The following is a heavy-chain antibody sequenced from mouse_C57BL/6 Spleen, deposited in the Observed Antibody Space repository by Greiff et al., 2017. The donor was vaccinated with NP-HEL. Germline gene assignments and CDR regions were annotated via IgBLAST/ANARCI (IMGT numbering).Heavy chain of an antibody. CDR3: AREQLRLMMDY. V-gene: IGHV1-9*01. J-gene: IGHJ4*01. Sequence: VQLLQSGAELMKPGVSVKLSCKASGYTFTGYWIEWVKPRPGHGLEWIGEIFTGSGSTNYNEKFKGKATFTVETSSNTAYMQLSSLTTEDSAIYYCAREQLRLMMDYWGQGTSVTVSS. CDR2: IFTGSGST. D-gene: IGHD3-2*02. CDR1: GYTFTGYW.